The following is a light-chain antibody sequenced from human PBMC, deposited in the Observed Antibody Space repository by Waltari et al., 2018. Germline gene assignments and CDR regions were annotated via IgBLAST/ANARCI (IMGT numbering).Light chain of an antibody. J-gene: IGLJ3*02. CDR3: YSTDSSGNQVGV. CDR2: EDS. CDR1: ALPTKY. V-gene: IGLV3-10*01. Sequence: SYELTQPPSVSVSPGQTARITCSGDALPTKYAYCYQQKSGQGPVLVILEDSKRPSGIPAGFSGSSSGTMATLTISGAQVEDEADYYCYSTDSSGNQVGVFGGGTKLTVL.